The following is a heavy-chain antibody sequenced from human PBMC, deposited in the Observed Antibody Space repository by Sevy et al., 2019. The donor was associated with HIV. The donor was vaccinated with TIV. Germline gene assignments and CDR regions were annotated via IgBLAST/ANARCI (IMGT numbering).Heavy chain of an antibody. CDR3: ALERLSSDVAEYFQN. V-gene: IGHV3-30-3*01. CDR1: GFTFNRYS. Sequence: GGSLRLSCAASGFTFNRYSMHWVRRAPGKGLEWVATLSFDATNKHYADSVKGRFTISRDNFQNSLFLQMDSLRPEDTAVYYCALERLSSDVAEYFQNWGQGTLVTVSS. CDR2: LSFDATNK. D-gene: IGHD1-1*01. J-gene: IGHJ1*01.